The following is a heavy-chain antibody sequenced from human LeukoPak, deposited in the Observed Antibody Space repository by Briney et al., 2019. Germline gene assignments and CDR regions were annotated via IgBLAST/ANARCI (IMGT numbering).Heavy chain of an antibody. V-gene: IGHV1-46*01. CDR1: GYTFTSYY. CDR2: INPSGGST. CDR3: ARARTIFGVVQIGAFDI. Sequence: ASVKVSCKASGYTFTSYYMHWVRQAPGQGLEWMGIINPSGGSTSYAQKFQGRVTMTRDMSTSTAYMELSRLRSDDTAVYYCARARTIFGVVQIGAFDIWGQGTMVTVSS. J-gene: IGHJ3*02. D-gene: IGHD3-3*01.